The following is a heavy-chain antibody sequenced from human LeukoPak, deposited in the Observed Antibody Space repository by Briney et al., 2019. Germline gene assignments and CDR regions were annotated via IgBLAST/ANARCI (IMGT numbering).Heavy chain of an antibody. Sequence: SETLSLTCAVYGGSFSGYYWSWIRQPPGKGLEWIGEINHSGSTNYDPSLKSRVTISVDTSKNQFSLKLSSVTAADTAVYYCATYYGDGAFDIWGQGTMVTVSS. J-gene: IGHJ3*02. V-gene: IGHV4-34*01. CDR1: GGSFSGYY. CDR3: ATYYGDGAFDI. D-gene: IGHD4-17*01. CDR2: INHSGST.